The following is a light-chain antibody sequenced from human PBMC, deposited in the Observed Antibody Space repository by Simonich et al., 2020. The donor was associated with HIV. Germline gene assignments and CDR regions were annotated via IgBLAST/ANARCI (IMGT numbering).Light chain of an antibody. V-gene: IGKV1-39*01. J-gene: IGKJ2*01. CDR2: AAS. CDR3: QQLNSYPYT. Sequence: DIQMTQSPSSLSASVGDRVTITCRASQSISSYLNWYQQKPGKAPKLLLYAASSLQSGVPSRFSGSGSGTDFTLTISSLQPEDFATYYCQQLNSYPYTFGQGTKLEIK. CDR1: QSISSY.